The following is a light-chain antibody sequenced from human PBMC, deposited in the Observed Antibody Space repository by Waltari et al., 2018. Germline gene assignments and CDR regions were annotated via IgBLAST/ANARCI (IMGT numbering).Light chain of an antibody. J-gene: IGKJ1*01. CDR2: DAS. Sequence: EIVLTQSPATLSLSPGERATLSCRASQSVSSYLAWNPPKPVQAPRLLIYDASNRATGISARFSGSGSGTDFTLTISSLEPEDFAVYDCQQRSNWPRSFGQGTKVESK. V-gene: IGKV3-11*01. CDR3: QQRSNWPRS. CDR1: QSVSSY.